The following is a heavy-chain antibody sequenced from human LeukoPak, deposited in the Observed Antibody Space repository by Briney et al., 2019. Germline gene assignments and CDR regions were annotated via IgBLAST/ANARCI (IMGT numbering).Heavy chain of an antibody. CDR3: ATLSLGYCSSTSCFNY. CDR1: GYTFTGYY. V-gene: IGHV1-2*02. Sequence: ASVKVSCKASGYTFTGYYMHWVRQAPGQGSEWVGWINPNSGGTNYAQKFQGRVTITRDTSISTAYMELSRLRSDDTAVYYCATLSLGYCSSTSCFNYWGQGTLVTVSS. D-gene: IGHD2-2*01. J-gene: IGHJ4*02. CDR2: INPNSGGT.